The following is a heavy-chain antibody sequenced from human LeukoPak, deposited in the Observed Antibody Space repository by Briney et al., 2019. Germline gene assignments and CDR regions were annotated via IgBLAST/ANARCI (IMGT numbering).Heavy chain of an antibody. D-gene: IGHD6-13*01. CDR2: IKPSGRTT. CDR3: ARGESSTKFGY. CDR1: VYTFTSYF. V-gene: IGHV1-46*01. Sequence: ASLKVSCKASVYTFTSYFLHWVGQAPGNGLEWMGIIKPSGRTTSYAQKFQGRVTMTRDTSTSTVYMELSSLRSEETAVYYCARGESSTKFGYWRRGTLVTVSA. J-gene: IGHJ4*02.